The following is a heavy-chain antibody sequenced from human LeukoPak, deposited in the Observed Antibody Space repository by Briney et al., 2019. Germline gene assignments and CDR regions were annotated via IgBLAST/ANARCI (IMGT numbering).Heavy chain of an antibody. CDR2: IYSSGTT. D-gene: IGHD6-19*01. Sequence: SETLSLNCTVFGGSMSSYYWSWLRQPAGKGLEWLGRIYSSGTTNYNPSLKSRVTMSVDTSKKEFSLKLTSEAAADTAVYYCARVTSYISGWYLSFDYLGQGAMLSV. V-gene: IGHV4-4*07. J-gene: IGHJ4*02. CDR3: ARVTSYISGWYLSFDY. CDR1: GGSMSSYY.